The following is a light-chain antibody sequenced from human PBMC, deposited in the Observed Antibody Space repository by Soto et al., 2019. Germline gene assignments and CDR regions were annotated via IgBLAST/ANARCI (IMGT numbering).Light chain of an antibody. J-gene: IGLJ1*01. CDR1: SSNLGSGYD. CDR3: HSYDNMVSPYNYV. CDR2: GNT. V-gene: IGLV1-40*01. Sequence: QSVLTQPPSVSGAPGQRVTISCTGSSSNLGSGYDVQWYQQLPGAAPKLLIYGNTNRPSGVPDRFSGSKSGTSASLAISGLHAEDEAEYFCHSYDNMVSPYNYVFGTGTKLTVL.